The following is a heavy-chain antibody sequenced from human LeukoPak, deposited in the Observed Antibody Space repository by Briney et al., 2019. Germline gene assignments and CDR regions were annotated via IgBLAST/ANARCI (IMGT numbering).Heavy chain of an antibody. CDR3: ARYAWGTAADPY. V-gene: IGHV4-34*01. CDR1: GGSFSVYY. CDR2: IYHSGST. J-gene: IGHJ4*02. Sequence: SETLSLTCAVYGGSFSVYYRHWIRQPPGKGLEWIGSIYHSGSTYYNPSLKSRVTISVDTSKNQFSLKLSSVTAADTAVYYCARYAWGTAADPYWGQGTLVTVSS. D-gene: IGHD3-16*01.